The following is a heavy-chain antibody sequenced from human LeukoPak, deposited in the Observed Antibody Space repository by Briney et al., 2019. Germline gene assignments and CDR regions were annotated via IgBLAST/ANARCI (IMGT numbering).Heavy chain of an antibody. CDR2: INWNGGST. CDR1: GFTFDDYG. V-gene: IGHV3-20*04. Sequence: GGSLRLSCAASGFTFDDYGMSWVRQAPGKGLEWVSGINWNGGSTGYADSVKGRFTISRDNAKNSLYLQMNSLRAEDTALYYCARDGGYSYGGGYYYYYMDVWGKGTTVTVSS. CDR3: ARDGGYSYGGGYYYYYMDV. J-gene: IGHJ6*03. D-gene: IGHD5-18*01.